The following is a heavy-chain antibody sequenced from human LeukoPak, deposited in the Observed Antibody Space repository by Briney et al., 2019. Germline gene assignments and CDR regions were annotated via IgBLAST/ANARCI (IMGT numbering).Heavy chain of an antibody. Sequence: ASVKVSCKVSGYTLTELSMHWVRQAPGKGLEWMGGFDPEDGETIYAQKFQGRVTMTEDTSTDTAYMELGSLRSEDTAVYYCATDQKIFGVVGNYDACDIWGQGTMVTVSS. D-gene: IGHD3-3*01. J-gene: IGHJ3*02. CDR3: ATDQKIFGVVGNYDACDI. CDR1: GYTLTELS. V-gene: IGHV1-24*01. CDR2: FDPEDGET.